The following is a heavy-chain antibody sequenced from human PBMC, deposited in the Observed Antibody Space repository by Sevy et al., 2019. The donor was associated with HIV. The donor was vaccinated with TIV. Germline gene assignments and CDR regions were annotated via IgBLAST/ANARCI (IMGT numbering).Heavy chain of an antibody. J-gene: IGHJ6*02. Sequence: GGSLRLSSAASGFAFSNYYAKHWVRQAPGKGLEWVALISYDGSDKYYADSVKGRFTISRDNFKNTLYLQMNSLTTEDTAVYYCARPRANYVDHYFFYAMDVWGQGTTVTVSS. D-gene: IGHD4-17*01. CDR3: ARPRANYVDHYFFYAMDV. CDR2: ISYDGSDK. CDR1: GFAFSNYYA. V-gene: IGHV3-30-3*01.